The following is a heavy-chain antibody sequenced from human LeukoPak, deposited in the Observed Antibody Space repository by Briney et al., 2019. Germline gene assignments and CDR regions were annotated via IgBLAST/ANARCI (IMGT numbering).Heavy chain of an antibody. CDR3: ARVPGVGADKYYFDY. CDR2: IKQDGSEK. CDR1: GFTFSSYR. D-gene: IGHD1-26*01. Sequence: GGPLRLSCAASGFTFSSYRMSWVREAPGKGLEWVANIKQDGSEKYYVVSVKGRFTISRDNAKNSLYLQMNGLRAEDTAVYYCARVPGVGADKYYFDYWGQGTVVTVSS. J-gene: IGHJ4*02. V-gene: IGHV3-7*01.